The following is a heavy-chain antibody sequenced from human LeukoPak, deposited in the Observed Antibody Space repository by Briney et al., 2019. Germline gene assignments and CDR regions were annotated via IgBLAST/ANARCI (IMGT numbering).Heavy chain of an antibody. Sequence: SETLSLTCTVSGGSISSYYWNWIWQPAGKGLEWIGRIYTSGSTNYNPSLKSRVTISVDTSKNQFSLKLSSVTAADTAVYYCARGIVVVAQLGFYFYYMDVWGKGTTVTISS. V-gene: IGHV4-4*07. CDR3: ARGIVVVAQLGFYFYYMDV. D-gene: IGHD2-15*01. CDR1: GGSISSYY. J-gene: IGHJ6*03. CDR2: IYTSGST.